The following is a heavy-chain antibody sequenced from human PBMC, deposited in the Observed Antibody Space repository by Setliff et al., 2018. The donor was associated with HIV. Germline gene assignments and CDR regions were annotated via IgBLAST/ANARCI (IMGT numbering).Heavy chain of an antibody. Sequence: HPGGSLRLSCAASGFTFTTFGMHWVRQAPGKGLEWVAFVSFDGSNSYYADSVRGRFTISRDNAKNSLYLQMDNLRAEDTALYYCARDPYDSRALDSSAYGAFDFWGQGTMVTVSS. V-gene: IGHV3-30*12. CDR3: ARDPYDSRALDSSAYGAFDF. J-gene: IGHJ3*01. CDR1: GFTFTTFG. D-gene: IGHD3-22*01. CDR2: VSFDGSNS.